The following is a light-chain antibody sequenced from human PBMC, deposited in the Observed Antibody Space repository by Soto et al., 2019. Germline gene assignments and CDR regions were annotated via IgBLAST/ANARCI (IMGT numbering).Light chain of an antibody. V-gene: IGKV3-15*01. Sequence: EIVMTQSPATLSVSPGERATLSCRASQSVSSNLAWYQQKPGQAPRLLIYGASTRATSIPARFSGSGSGTEFTLTISSLQSEDFAVYYCQQYNNWPPNTFGGGTKVEIK. J-gene: IGKJ4*01. CDR3: QQYNNWPPNT. CDR2: GAS. CDR1: QSVSSN.